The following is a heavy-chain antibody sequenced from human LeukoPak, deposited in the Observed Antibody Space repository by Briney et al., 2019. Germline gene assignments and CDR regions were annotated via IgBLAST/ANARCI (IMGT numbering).Heavy chain of an antibody. J-gene: IGHJ4*02. CDR1: GFTFSNYA. D-gene: IGHD1-14*01. Sequence: GGSLRLSCAASGFTFSNYAMNWVRQAPGKGLEWVSAISGSGTGTYYADSVRGRFTISRDNSKNTLYLQVNSLRAEDTAIYYCAKDRGSGTGYYFDYWGQGTLVTVSS. CDR2: ISGSGTGT. CDR3: AKDRGSGTGYYFDY. V-gene: IGHV3-23*01.